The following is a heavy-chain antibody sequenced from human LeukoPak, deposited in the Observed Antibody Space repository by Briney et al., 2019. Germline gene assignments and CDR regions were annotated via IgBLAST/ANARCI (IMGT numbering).Heavy chain of an antibody. V-gene: IGHV4-39*07. CDR2: INYSGTT. CDR1: VRSISDNS. J-gene: IGHJ4*02. CDR3: ARARLTFFDY. Sequence: PSETLSLACNVPVRSISDNSWASSRQPPGKGVGCRGCINYSGTTYANPSLKSRNSISVDTSKNQFSLKLSSVTAADTAVYYCARARLTFFDYWGQGTLVTVSS. D-gene: IGHD2-21*02.